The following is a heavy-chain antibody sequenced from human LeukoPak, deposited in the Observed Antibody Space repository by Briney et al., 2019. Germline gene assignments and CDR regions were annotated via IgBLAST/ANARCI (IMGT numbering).Heavy chain of an antibody. V-gene: IGHV1-69*13. J-gene: IGHJ5*02. Sequence: ASVKVSCKASGGTFSSYAISWVRQAPGQGLEWMGGIIPIFGTANYAQKFQGRVTITADESTSTAYMELSSLRSEDTAVYYCARGGRLRFLEWSLTPNWFDPWAREPWSPSPQ. CDR1: GGTFSSYA. CDR2: IIPIFGTA. CDR3: ARGGRLRFLEWSLTPNWFDP. D-gene: IGHD3-3*01.